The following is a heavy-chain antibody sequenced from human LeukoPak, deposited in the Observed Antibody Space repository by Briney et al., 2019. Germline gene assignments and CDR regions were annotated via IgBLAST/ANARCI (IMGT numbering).Heavy chain of an antibody. J-gene: IGHJ3*02. CDR2: MSGSGGST. CDR1: GFTFSSYA. V-gene: IGHV3-23*01. Sequence: GGSLRLSCAASGFTFSSYAMSWVRQAPGKGLEWVSGMSGSGGSTYYADSVKGRFTISRDNSKNTLYLQMNSLRAEDTAVYYCAKDLVEGDSSGYYYNAFDIWGQGTMVTVSS. D-gene: IGHD3-22*01. CDR3: AKDLVEGDSSGYYYNAFDI.